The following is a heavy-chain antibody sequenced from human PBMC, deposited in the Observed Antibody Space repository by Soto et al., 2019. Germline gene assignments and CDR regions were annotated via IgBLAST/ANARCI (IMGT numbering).Heavy chain of an antibody. CDR1: GFFFSSYT. Sequence: EVQLLESGGGLVQPGGSLRLSCVGSGFFFSSYTMTWVRQAPGKGLEWVSSFSATSENTYYADSGSGRFTISRDNSKNTLFLQMNSLTAEDTAMYYCAKARDQQWVRLPFDYWGQGILVIVSS. V-gene: IGHV3-23*01. CDR2: FSATSENT. D-gene: IGHD6-19*01. J-gene: IGHJ4*02. CDR3: AKARDQQWVRLPFDY.